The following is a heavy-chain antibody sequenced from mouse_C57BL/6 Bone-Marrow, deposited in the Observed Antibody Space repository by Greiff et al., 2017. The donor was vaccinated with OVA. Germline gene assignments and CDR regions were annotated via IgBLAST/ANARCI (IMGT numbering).Heavy chain of an antibody. Sequence: EVKLVESGGGLVQPGGSLSLSCAAYGFTFTDYYMSWVRQPPGKALEWLGFIRNKANGYTTEYSASVKGRFTISRDNSQSILYLQMNALRAEDSATYYCARYCYGYFDYWGQGTTLTVSS. CDR3: ARYCYGYFDY. V-gene: IGHV7-3*01. CDR1: GFTFTDYY. CDR2: IRNKANGYTT. D-gene: IGHD1-1*02. J-gene: IGHJ2*01.